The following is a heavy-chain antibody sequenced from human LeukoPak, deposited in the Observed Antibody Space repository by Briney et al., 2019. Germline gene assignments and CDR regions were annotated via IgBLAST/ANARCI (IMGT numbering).Heavy chain of an antibody. D-gene: IGHD4-23*01. V-gene: IGHV4-59*01. J-gene: IGHJ4*02. CDR1: GGSISNYY. Sequence: SETLSLTCTVSGGSISNYYWSWIRQPPGKGLEWIGYIYYSGSTNYNPSLKSRVTISVDTSKNQFSLKLSSVTAADTAVYYCARLAAVGGPIDYWGQGTLVTVSS. CDR2: IYYSGST. CDR3: ARLAAVGGPIDY.